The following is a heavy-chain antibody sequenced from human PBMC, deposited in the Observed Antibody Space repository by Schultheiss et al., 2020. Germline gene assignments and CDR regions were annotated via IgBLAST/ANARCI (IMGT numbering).Heavy chain of an antibody. CDR3: ARLYDYGDRVDP. J-gene: IGHJ5*02. V-gene: IGHV3-30*03. Sequence: GGSLRLSCAASGFTFSSYGMHWVRQAPGKGLEWVAVISYDGSNKYYADSVKGRFTISRDNSKNTLYLQMNSLKASDTAMYYCARLYDYGDRVDPWGQGTLVTVS. CDR1: GFTFSSYG. D-gene: IGHD4-17*01. CDR2: ISYDGSNK.